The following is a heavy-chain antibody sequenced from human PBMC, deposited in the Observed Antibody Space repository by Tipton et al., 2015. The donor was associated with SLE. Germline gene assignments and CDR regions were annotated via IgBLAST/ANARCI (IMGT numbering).Heavy chain of an antibody. J-gene: IGHJ3*02. CDR1: GGSFSGYC. CDR2: INHSGST. D-gene: IGHD3-10*01. Sequence: TLSLTCAVYGGSFSGYCWSWIRQPPGKGLEWIGEINHSGSTNYNPSLKSRVTISVDTSKNQFSLKLSSVTAADTAVYYCAREPYYYGSGNDIWGQGTMVTVSS. V-gene: IGHV4-34*01. CDR3: AREPYYYGSGNDI.